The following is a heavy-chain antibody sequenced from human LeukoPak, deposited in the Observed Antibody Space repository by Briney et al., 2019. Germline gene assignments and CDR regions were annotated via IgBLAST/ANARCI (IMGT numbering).Heavy chain of an antibody. CDR1: GFTFSSYA. CDR2: ISHDGSNK. D-gene: IGHD3/OR15-3a*01. Sequence: GGSLRLSCAASGFTFSSYAMHWVRQAPGKGLEWVAVISHDGSNKYYADSVKGRFTISRDNSKNTLYLQMNSLRAEDTAVYYCARDVVGPGDYYYYGMDVWGQGTTVTVSS. CDR3: ARDVVGPGDYYYYGMDV. V-gene: IGHV3-30-3*01. J-gene: IGHJ6*02.